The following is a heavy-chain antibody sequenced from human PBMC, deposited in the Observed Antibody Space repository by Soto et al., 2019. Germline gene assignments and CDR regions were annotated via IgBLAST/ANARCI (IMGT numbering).Heavy chain of an antibody. CDR2: IRSKAYGGTT. J-gene: IGHJ6*02. D-gene: IGHD2-21*02. Sequence: GESLKISCTASGFTFGDYAMSWVRQAPGKGLEWVGFIRSKAYGGTTEYAASVKGRFTISRDDSKSIAYLQMNSLKTEDTAVYYCTRHVVVTAIYYYYGMDVWGQGTTVTVSS. V-gene: IGHV3-49*04. CDR3: TRHVVVTAIYYYYGMDV. CDR1: GFTFGDYA.